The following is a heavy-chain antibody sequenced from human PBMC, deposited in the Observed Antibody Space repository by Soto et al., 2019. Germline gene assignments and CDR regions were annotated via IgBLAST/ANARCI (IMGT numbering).Heavy chain of an antibody. D-gene: IGHD3-3*01. CDR3: AKDINYDFWSGFDY. CDR2: ISGSGGST. Sequence: GGSLRLSCAASGVTFSSYAMSWVRQAPGKGLEWVSAISGSGGSTYYADSVKGRFTISRDNSKNTLYLQMNSLRAEDTAVYYCAKDINYDFWSGFDYWGQGTLVTVSS. CDR1: GVTFSSYA. V-gene: IGHV3-23*01. J-gene: IGHJ4*02.